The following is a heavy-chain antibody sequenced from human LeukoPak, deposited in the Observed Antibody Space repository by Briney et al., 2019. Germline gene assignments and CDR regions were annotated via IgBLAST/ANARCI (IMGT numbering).Heavy chain of an antibody. Sequence: GASVKVSCKASGYIFTGYYMHWVRQAPGQGLEWMGWINPNSGGTNYAQKFQGRVTMTRDTSISTAYMELSRLRSDDTAVYYCARDSVVVVAATTFDYWGQGTLVTVSS. CDR1: GYIFTGYY. CDR2: INPNSGGT. J-gene: IGHJ4*02. CDR3: ARDSVVVVAATTFDY. D-gene: IGHD2-15*01. V-gene: IGHV1-2*02.